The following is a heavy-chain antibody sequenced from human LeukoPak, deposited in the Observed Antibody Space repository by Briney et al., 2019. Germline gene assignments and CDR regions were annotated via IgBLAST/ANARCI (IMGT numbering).Heavy chain of an antibody. V-gene: IGHV4-4*02. CDR2: IYHSGST. J-gene: IGHJ3*02. CDR1: GGSISSSNW. Sequence: SETLSLTCAVSGGSISSSNWWSWVRQPPGKGLEWIGEIYHSGSTNYNPSLKSRVTMSVDTSKNQFSLKLSSVTAADTAVYYCARDSGQWLAFDIWGQGTMVTVSS. D-gene: IGHD6-19*01. CDR3: ARDSGQWLAFDI.